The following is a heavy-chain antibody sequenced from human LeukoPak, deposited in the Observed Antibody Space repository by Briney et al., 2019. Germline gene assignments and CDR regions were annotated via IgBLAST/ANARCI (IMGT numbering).Heavy chain of an antibody. Sequence: SETLSLTCAVSGGSISSGGYSWSWIRQPPGKGLEWIGYIYHSGSTYYNPSLKSRVTISVDTSKNQFSLKLSSVTAADTAVYYCARRKGSTLSHDYWGQGTLVTVSS. CDR3: ARRKGSTLSHDY. J-gene: IGHJ4*02. CDR1: GGSISSGGYS. CDR2: IYHSGST. V-gene: IGHV4-30-2*01.